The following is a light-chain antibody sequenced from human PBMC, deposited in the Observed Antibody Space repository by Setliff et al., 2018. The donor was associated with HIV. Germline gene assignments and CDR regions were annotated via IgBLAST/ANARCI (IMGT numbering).Light chain of an antibody. CDR2: QAT. CDR3: CSNTGSNTYV. V-gene: IGLV2-23*01. Sequence: QSVLTQPASVSGSPGQSITISCTGTSNDVGRYDLVSWYQQHPARAPKLMIYQATKRPSGVSNRFSGSKSGNTASLTISVLHAEDEADYYCCSNTGSNTYVFGSGTKV. CDR1: SNDVGRYDL. J-gene: IGLJ1*01.